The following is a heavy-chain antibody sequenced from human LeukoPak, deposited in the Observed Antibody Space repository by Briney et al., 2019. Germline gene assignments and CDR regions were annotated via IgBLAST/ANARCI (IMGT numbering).Heavy chain of an antibody. J-gene: IGHJ6*02. Sequence: GGSLRLSCAASGFTFSSYEMNWVRQAPGKGLEWVSYISSSGSTIYYADSVKGRFTIPRDNAKNSLYLQMNSLRAEDTAVYYCARRDHSITMVRGVTYYYYNGMDVWGQGTTVTVSS. CDR1: GFTFSSYE. V-gene: IGHV3-48*03. CDR2: ISSSGSTI. CDR3: ARRDHSITMVRGVTYYYYNGMDV. D-gene: IGHD3-10*01.